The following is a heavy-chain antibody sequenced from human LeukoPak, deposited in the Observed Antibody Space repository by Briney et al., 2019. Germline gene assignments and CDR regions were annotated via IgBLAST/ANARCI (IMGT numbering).Heavy chain of an antibody. CDR1: GFTFSSYG. V-gene: IGHV3-33*01. CDR2: IWYDGSNK. Sequence: GGSLRLSCAASGFTFSSYGMHWVRQAPGKGLEWVAVIWYDGSNKYYADSVKGRFTISRDNSKNTLYLQMNSLRAEDTAVYYCARETYYDFWSGYYFYYGMDVWGQGTTVTVPS. D-gene: IGHD3-3*01. J-gene: IGHJ6*02. CDR3: ARETYYDFWSGYYFYYGMDV.